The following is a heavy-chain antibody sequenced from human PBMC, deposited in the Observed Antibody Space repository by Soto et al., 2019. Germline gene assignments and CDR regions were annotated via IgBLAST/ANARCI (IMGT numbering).Heavy chain of an antibody. CDR1: GFTFSDYG. CDR3: AKVLLPNTVTACGS. CDR2: ISYDGNNK. Sequence: QVQLVESGGGVVQPGRSLRLSCAASGFTFSDYGMHWVRQAPGKGLEWVAVISYDGNNKYYADSVKGRFTIARDNFKSTLYLQMSTPRAEHTAVYFCAKVLLPNTVTACGSWGQGTLVTVSS. J-gene: IGHJ5*02. D-gene: IGHD4-17*01. V-gene: IGHV3-30*18.